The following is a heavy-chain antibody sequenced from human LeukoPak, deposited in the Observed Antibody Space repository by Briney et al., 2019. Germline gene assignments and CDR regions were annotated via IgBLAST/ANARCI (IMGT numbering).Heavy chain of an antibody. CDR2: IRDSGTT. Sequence: PGGSLRLSCAASGFTFSTYPMNWVRQAPGKGLEWISHIRDSGTTDYADSVKGRFTISRDNAKNSLYLQMNSLRAEDTAVYYCARDLTTFGDDYWGQGTLVTVSS. V-gene: IGHV3-48*01. CDR1: GFTFSTYP. J-gene: IGHJ4*02. D-gene: IGHD3-10*02. CDR3: ARDLTTFGDDY.